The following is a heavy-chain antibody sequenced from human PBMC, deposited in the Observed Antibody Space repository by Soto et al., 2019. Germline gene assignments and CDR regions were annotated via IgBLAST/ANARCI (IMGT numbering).Heavy chain of an antibody. J-gene: IGHJ4*02. CDR2: IAFDGSYK. Sequence: QVQLVESGGGVVQPGRSLRLSCAASGFTFSSHSMHWVRQAPGKGLEWVAVIAFDGSYKYYADSVKGRFTISRDNSKNTLNLQMNSLRAEDTAVYDCARGAGIVVAGTSFDYWGQGTLVTGSS. CDR3: ARGAGIVVAGTSFDY. D-gene: IGHD6-19*01. V-gene: IGHV3-30-3*01. CDR1: GFTFSSHS.